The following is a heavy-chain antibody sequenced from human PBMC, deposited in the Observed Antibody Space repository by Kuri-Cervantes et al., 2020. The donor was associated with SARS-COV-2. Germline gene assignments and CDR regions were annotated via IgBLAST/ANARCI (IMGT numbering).Heavy chain of an antibody. CDR1: GFTFSSYG. CDR3: ARVEGISLDY. Sequence: GGSLRLSCAASGFTFSSYGMHWVRQAPGKGLEWVAVISYDGSNKYYADSVKGRFTISRDNAKNSLYLQMNSLRAEDTAVYYCARVEGISLDYWGQGTLVTVSS. J-gene: IGHJ4*02. D-gene: IGHD3-3*01. CDR2: ISYDGSNK. V-gene: IGHV3-30*03.